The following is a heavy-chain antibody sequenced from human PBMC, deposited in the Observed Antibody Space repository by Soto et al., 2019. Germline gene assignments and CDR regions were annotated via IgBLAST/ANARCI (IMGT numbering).Heavy chain of an antibody. CDR1: GGTFSSYA. CDR2: IIPIFGTA. D-gene: IGHD2-2*01. Sequence: QVQLVQSGAEVKKPGSSVKDSCKASGGTFSSYAISWVRQAPGEGLEWMGGIIPIFGTANYAQKFQGRVTITADESTSTAYMELSSLRSEDTAVYYCARGKSAARDYYYGIDVWGQGTTVTVSS. V-gene: IGHV1-69*01. CDR3: ARGKSAARDYYYGIDV. J-gene: IGHJ6*02.